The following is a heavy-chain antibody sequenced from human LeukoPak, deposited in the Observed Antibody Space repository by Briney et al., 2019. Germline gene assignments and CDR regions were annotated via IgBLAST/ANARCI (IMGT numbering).Heavy chain of an antibody. J-gene: IGHJ3*02. V-gene: IGHV3-48*01. CDR1: GFTFSSYS. CDR2: ISSSSSTI. Sequence: GGSLRLSCAASGFTFSSYSMNWVRQAPGKGLEWVSYISSSSSTIYYADSVKGRFTISRDNSKNTLYLQMNSLRAEDTAVYYCAKRSLLWFGELFEGDAFDIWGQGTMVTVSS. CDR3: AKRSLLWFGELFEGDAFDI. D-gene: IGHD3-10*01.